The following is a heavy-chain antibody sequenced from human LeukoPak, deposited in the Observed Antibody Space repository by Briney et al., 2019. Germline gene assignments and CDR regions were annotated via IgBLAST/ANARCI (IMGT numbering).Heavy chain of an antibody. V-gene: IGHV1-69*04. J-gene: IGHJ4*02. CDR2: IIPILGIA. CDR1: GGTFSSYA. Sequence: ASVKVSCKASGGTFSSYAISWVRQAPGQGLEWMGRIIPILGIANYAQKFQGRVTITADESTNTAYMELSALRSDDTAVYYCTRDDIATRYFDYWGQGTLVTVSS. D-gene: IGHD6-6*01. CDR3: TRDDIATRYFDY.